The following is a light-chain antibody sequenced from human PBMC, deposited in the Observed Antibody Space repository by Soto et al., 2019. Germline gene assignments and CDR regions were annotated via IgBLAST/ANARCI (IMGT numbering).Light chain of an antibody. CDR3: SSYTSSSTNYV. J-gene: IGLJ1*01. Sequence: QSVLTQPASVSGSPGQSITISCTGNSSDVGGYNYVSWYQQHPGKAPKLMIYDVSNRPSGVSNRFSGSKSGNTASLTISGLQAEDEADYYCSSYTSSSTNYVFGTGTKVTVL. CDR2: DVS. CDR1: SSDVGGYNY. V-gene: IGLV2-14*01.